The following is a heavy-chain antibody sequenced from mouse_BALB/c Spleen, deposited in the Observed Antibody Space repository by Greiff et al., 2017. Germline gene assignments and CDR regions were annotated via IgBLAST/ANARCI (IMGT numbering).Heavy chain of an antibody. CDR2: IYPSDSYT. D-gene: IGHD1-1*02. Sequence: VQLQQPGAELVRPGASVKLSCKASGYTFTSYWINWVKQRPGQGLEWIGNIYPSDSYTNYNQKFKDKATLTVDKSSSTAYMQLSSPTSEDSAVYYCTRTGGNYLDYWGQGTTLTVSS. CDR3: TRTGGNYLDY. V-gene: IGHV1-69*02. CDR1: GYTFTSYW. J-gene: IGHJ2*01.